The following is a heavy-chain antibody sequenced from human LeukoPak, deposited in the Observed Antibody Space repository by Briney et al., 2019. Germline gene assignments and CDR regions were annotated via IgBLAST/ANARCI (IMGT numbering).Heavy chain of an antibody. CDR2: ISSSSSTI. Sequence: PGGSLRLSCAASGFTFSSYSMNWVSQAPGKGLEWVSYISSSSSTIYYADSVKGRFTISRDNAKNSLYLQMNSLRAEDTAVYYCARDWVVVAADAFDIWGQGTMVTVSS. CDR1: GFTFSSYS. J-gene: IGHJ3*02. D-gene: IGHD2-15*01. CDR3: ARDWVVVAADAFDI. V-gene: IGHV3-48*01.